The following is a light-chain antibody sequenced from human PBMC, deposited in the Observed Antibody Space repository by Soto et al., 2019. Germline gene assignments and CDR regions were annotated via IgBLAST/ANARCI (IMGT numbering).Light chain of an antibody. CDR3: AAWDTSLSGGV. V-gene: IGLV1-51*02. Sequence: QSVLTQPPSVSAAPGQKVTISCSGSSSNIGSDFVSWYQQLPGTAPQLLIYENNKRPSGIPDRFSGSKSATSATLGITGLQTGDEADYYCAAWDTSLSGGVFGGGTTVTAL. CDR1: SSNIGSDF. CDR2: ENN. J-gene: IGLJ3*02.